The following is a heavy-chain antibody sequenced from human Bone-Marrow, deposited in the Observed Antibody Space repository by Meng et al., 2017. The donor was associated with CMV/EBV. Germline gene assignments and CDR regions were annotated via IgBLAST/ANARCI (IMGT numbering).Heavy chain of an antibody. J-gene: IGHJ4*02. CDR1: GFTFSTYW. Sequence: GESLKISCAASGFTFSTYWMHWVRQAPGKGLEWVAVISYDGSNKYYADSVKGRFTISRDNSKNTLYLQMNSLRAEDTAVYYCARDNSIITPYYFDYWGQGTLVTVSS. D-gene: IGHD3-10*01. CDR3: ARDNSIITPYYFDY. CDR2: ISYDGSNK. V-gene: IGHV3-30-3*01.